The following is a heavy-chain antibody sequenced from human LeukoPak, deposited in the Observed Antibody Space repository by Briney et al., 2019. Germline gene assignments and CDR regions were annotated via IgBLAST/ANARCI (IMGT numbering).Heavy chain of an antibody. CDR3: ARDMGGYSSGWYGMRNYYYYYGMDV. J-gene: IGHJ6*02. CDR2: INHSGST. D-gene: IGHD6-19*01. V-gene: IGHV4-34*01. Sequence: SETLSLTCAVYGGSFSGYYWSWIRQPPGKGLEWIGEINHSGSTNYNPSLKSRVTISVDTSKNQFSLKLSSVTAADTAVCYCARDMGGYSSGWYGMRNYYYYYGMDVWGQGTTVTVSS. CDR1: GGSFSGYY.